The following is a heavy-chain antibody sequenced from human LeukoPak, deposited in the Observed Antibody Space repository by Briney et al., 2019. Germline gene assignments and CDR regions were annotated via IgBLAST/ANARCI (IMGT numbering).Heavy chain of an antibody. CDR3: ARGGAVTGTAHFYYGTAV. CDR1: GGSISSRSYY. V-gene: IGHV4-39*07. Sequence: PSETLSLTCIVSGGSISSRSYYWYWIRQPPGKGLERIGEIYHSGSTNYNPSLKRPLPISVATPKPQSSLRLSSVTAADTAVYYCARGGAVTGTAHFYYGTAVWGQGTTVTVSS. CDR2: IYHSGST. J-gene: IGHJ6*02. D-gene: IGHD6-19*01.